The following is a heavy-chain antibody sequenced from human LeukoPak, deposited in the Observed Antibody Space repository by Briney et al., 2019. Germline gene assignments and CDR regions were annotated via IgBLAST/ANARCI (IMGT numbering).Heavy chain of an antibody. V-gene: IGHV4-34*01. Sequence: SETLSLTCAVYGGSFSGYYWSWIRQPPGKGLEWIGDINHSGSTYYNPSLKSRVTISVDTSKNQFSLKLSSVTAADTAVYYCASFFRSSGWYTYQFDYWGQGTLVTVSS. CDR1: GGSFSGYY. J-gene: IGHJ4*02. CDR2: INHSGST. D-gene: IGHD6-19*01. CDR3: ASFFRSSGWYTYQFDY.